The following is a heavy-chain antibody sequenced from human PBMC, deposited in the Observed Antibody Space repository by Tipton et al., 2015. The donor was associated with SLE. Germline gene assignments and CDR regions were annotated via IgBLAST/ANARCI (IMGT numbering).Heavy chain of an antibody. Sequence: SLRLSCAASGFTLSSYSMNWVRQAPGKGLEWVSFISSSSSYIYYADSVKGRFTISRDNAKNSLYLQMNSLRVEDTAVYYCARVVVGPVHDWFDPWGQGTLVTVSS. CDR3: ARVVVGPVHDWFDP. CDR1: GFTLSSYS. J-gene: IGHJ5*02. V-gene: IGHV3-21*03. D-gene: IGHD1-1*01. CDR2: ISSSSSYI.